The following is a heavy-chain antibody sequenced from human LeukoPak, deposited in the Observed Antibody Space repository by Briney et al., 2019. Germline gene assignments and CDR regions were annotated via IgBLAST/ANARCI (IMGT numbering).Heavy chain of an antibody. Sequence: GGSLRLSCVASGFTFRSYWMHWVRQAPGEGLVWVSRINRDGTTTTYADCVKGRFTISRDNAKNTLYLQMNSLRVEDTAVYYCARDVRFLEWLLGFDYWGQGTLVTVSS. CDR1: GFTFRSYW. D-gene: IGHD3-3*01. V-gene: IGHV3-74*01. CDR3: ARDVRFLEWLLGFDY. J-gene: IGHJ4*02. CDR2: INRDGTTT.